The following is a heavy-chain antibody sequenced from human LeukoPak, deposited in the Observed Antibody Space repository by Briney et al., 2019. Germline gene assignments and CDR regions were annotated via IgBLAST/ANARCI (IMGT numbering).Heavy chain of an antibody. D-gene: IGHD3-22*01. CDR3: ARDSFDSRGYYSDY. V-gene: IGHV3-48*03. Sequence: GGSLRLSCAASGFTLSTYERNWVRQAPGKGLEWVSYISSSGSTIYYADSVKGGFTISRDNAKSSLYLQMNSLRAEDTAVYYCARDSFDSRGYYSDYWGPGTLVTVSS. CDR2: ISSSGSTI. J-gene: IGHJ4*02. CDR1: GFTLSTYE.